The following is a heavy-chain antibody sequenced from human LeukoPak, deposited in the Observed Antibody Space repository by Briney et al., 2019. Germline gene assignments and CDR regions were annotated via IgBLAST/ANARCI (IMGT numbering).Heavy chain of an antibody. J-gene: IGHJ6*02. CDR3: ARVHPFYYYYGMDV. V-gene: IGHV4-34*01. CDR2: INHSGST. CDR1: GGSSSGYY. Sequence: SETLSLTCAVYGGSSSGYYWSWIRQPPGKGLEWIGEINHSGSTNYNPSLKSRVTISVDTSKNQFSLKLSSVTAADTAVYYCARVHPFYYYYGMDVWGQGTTVTVSS.